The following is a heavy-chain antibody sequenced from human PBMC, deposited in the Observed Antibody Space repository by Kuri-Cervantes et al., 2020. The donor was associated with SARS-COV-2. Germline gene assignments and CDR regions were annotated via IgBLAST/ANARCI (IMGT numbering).Heavy chain of an antibody. CDR3: ARDRNWGDWYFDP. J-gene: IGHJ2*01. CDR2: IKQDGSEK. V-gene: IGHV3-7*01. Sequence: GESLKISCAASGFTFSSYWMSWVRQAPGKGLEWVANIKQDGSEKYYVDSVKGRFTISRDNAKNSLYLQMNSLRAEDTAVYYCARDRNWGDWYFDPWGRGTLVTVSS. D-gene: IGHD7-27*01. CDR1: GFTFSSYW.